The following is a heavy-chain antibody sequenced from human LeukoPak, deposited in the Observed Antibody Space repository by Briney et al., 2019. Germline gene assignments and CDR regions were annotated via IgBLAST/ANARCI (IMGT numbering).Heavy chain of an antibody. CDR3: VRAMTKDQDY. D-gene: IGHD4-11*01. Sequence: ASVKVSCKASGYTFTGYYLHWVRQAPGQGLEWMGWISPGSGGTTYAQKFQGRFTMARDTSISTAYMELSRLRSDDTAVYFCVRAMTKDQDYWGQGTLVTVSS. CDR2: ISPGSGGT. J-gene: IGHJ4*02. CDR1: GYTFTGYY. V-gene: IGHV1-2*02.